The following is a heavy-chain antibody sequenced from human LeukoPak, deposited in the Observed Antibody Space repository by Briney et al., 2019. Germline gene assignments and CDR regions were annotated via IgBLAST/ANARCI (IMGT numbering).Heavy chain of an antibody. CDR3: ARAVGPRYYDFWSPFDY. D-gene: IGHD3-3*01. CDR2: INHSGST. V-gene: IGHV4-34*01. J-gene: IGHJ4*02. CDR1: GGSFSGYY. Sequence: SETLSLTCAVYGGSFSGYYWSWIRQPPGKGLEWIGEINHSGSTNYNPSLKSRVTISVDTSKNQFSLKLSSVTAADTAVYYCARAVGPRYYDFWSPFDYWGQGTLDTVSS.